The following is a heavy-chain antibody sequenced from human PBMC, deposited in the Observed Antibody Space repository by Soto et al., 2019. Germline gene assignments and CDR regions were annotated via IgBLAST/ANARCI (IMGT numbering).Heavy chain of an antibody. CDR2: ISGSGGST. CDR1: GFTFSSYA. Sequence: GGSLRLSCASSGFTFSSYAMSWVRQAPGKGLEWVSAISGSGGSTYYADSVKGRFTISRDNSKNTLYLQMNSLRAEDTAVYYCAKATTIVGAPRFDYWGQGTLVTVSS. CDR3: AKATTIVGAPRFDY. D-gene: IGHD1-26*01. V-gene: IGHV3-23*01. J-gene: IGHJ4*02.